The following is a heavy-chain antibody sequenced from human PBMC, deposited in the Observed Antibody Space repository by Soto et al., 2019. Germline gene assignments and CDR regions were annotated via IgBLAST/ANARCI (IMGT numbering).Heavy chain of an antibody. CDR3: ARGATGNLGWFDP. J-gene: IGHJ5*02. D-gene: IGHD1-1*01. CDR1: GGTFSSYA. CDR2: IIPIFGTA. Sequence: QVQLVQSGAEVKKPGSSVKVSCKASGGTFSSYAISWVRQAPGQGLEWMGGIIPIFGTANYARKFQGRVTITADESTSTAYMGLSSLRSEDTAVYYGARGATGNLGWFDPWGQGTLVTVSS. V-gene: IGHV1-69*01.